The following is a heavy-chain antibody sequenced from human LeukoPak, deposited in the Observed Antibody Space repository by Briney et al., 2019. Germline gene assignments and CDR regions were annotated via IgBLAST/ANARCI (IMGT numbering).Heavy chain of an antibody. J-gene: IGHJ4*02. CDR2: MYTGGST. CDR1: GFTVSSNY. V-gene: IGHV3-66*04. D-gene: IGHD4/OR15-4a*01. Sequence: PGGSLRLSCAASGFTVSSNYMSWVRQAPGKGLEWVSLMYTGGSTYYADSVRGRFTISRDNSKNTLYLQMNSLRVEDTAVYYCARRAGAYSHPYDYWGQGTLVTVSS. CDR3: ARRAGAYSHPYDY.